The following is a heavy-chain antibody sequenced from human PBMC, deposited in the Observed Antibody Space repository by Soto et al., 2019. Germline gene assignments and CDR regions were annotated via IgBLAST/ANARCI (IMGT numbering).Heavy chain of an antibody. V-gene: IGHV4-39*01. D-gene: IGHD3-10*01. Sequence: SETLSLTCTVSGGSISSSSYYWGWIRQPPGKGLEWIGSIYYSGSTYYNPSLKSRVTISVDTSKNQFSLKLSSVTAADADVYYCARHIKPQLLWFGELLLTLPIPEKHYYYYYGMDVWGQGTTVTVSS. CDR3: ARHIKPQLLWFGELLLTLPIPEKHYYYYYGMDV. CDR2: IYYSGST. CDR1: GGSISSSSYY. J-gene: IGHJ6*02.